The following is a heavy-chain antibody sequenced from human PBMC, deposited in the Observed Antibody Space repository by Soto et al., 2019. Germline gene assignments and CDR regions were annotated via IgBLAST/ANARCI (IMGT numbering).Heavy chain of an antibody. CDR3: ATEGYCTNGVCYIGDAFDI. CDR2: IYYSGST. V-gene: IGHV4-59*08. D-gene: IGHD2-8*01. CDR1: GGSISSYY. J-gene: IGHJ3*02. Sequence: SETLSLTCTVSGGSISSYYWSWIRQPPGKGLEWIGYIYYSGSTNYNPSLKSRVTISVDTSKNQFSLKLSSVTAADTAVYYCATEGYCTNGVCYIGDAFDIWGQGTMVTVSS.